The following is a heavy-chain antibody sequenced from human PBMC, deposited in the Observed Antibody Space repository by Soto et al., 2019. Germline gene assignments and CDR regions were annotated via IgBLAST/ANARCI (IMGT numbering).Heavy chain of an antibody. J-gene: IGHJ5*02. CDR3: VGQMYSSGWATVSP. V-gene: IGHV3-30*02. Sequence: GGSLRLSCAASGLTFINYSMHWVRQAPCKGLEWVAVIRYDGIHENYADSVKGRFTISRDNSKNILYLQMNSLRAEDTALYYCVGQMYSSGWATVSPWGQGTLLTVSS. CDR2: IRYDGIHE. CDR1: GLTFINYS. D-gene: IGHD6-19*01.